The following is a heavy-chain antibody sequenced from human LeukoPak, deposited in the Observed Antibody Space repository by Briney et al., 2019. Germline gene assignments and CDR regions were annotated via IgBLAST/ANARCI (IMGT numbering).Heavy chain of an antibody. V-gene: IGHV5-51*01. CDR2: IYPGDSDT. Sequence: GESLKISCKGSGYNFTTYWIGWVRQMSGKGLEWMGIIYPGDSDTRYSPSFQGQVTMSADKSINTAYLQWSSLKASDTAMYYCARQSYSGYEHPHGVDVWGQGTAVAVFS. J-gene: IGHJ6*02. CDR1: GYNFTTYW. CDR3: ARQSYSGYEHPHGVDV. D-gene: IGHD5-12*01.